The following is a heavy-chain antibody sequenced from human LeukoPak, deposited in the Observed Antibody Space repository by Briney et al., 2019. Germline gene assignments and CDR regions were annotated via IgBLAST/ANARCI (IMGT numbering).Heavy chain of an antibody. CDR1: GFTFDDYA. J-gene: IGHJ4*02. CDR3: AKDRGGSSGYYYTISYYFDY. Sequence: AGGSLRLSCAASGFTFDDYAMHWVRQAPGKGLEWVSGISWNSGSIGYADSVKGRFTISRDNAKNSLYLQMNSLRAEDTALYYCAKDRGGSSGYYYTISYYFDYWGQGTLVTVSS. V-gene: IGHV3-9*01. CDR2: ISWNSGSI. D-gene: IGHD3-22*01.